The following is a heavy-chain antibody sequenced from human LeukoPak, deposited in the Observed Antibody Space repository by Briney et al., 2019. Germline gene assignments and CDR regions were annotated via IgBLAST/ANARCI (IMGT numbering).Heavy chain of an antibody. D-gene: IGHD2-15*01. CDR3: AKDRRPKRGYCSGGSCYVPDYFDY. CDR1: GGSISSGDYY. Sequence: PSETLSLTCVVSGGSISSGDYYWNWIRQPAGKGLQWIGRIYTSGTSTYNPSLESRVTISIDTSQNQFSLNLASVTAADTAVYYCAKDRRPKRGYCSGGSCYVPDYFDYWGQGTLVTVSS. V-gene: IGHV4-61*02. CDR2: IYTSGTS. J-gene: IGHJ4*02.